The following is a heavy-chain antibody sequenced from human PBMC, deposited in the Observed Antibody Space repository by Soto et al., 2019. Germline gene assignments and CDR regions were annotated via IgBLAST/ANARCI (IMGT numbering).Heavy chain of an antibody. CDR1: GFNFGAYA. J-gene: IGHJ6*02. Sequence: EARLLESGGGLIQPGGSLRLSCEASGFNFGAYAMSWVRQAPGKGLEWVSGISGSSSGTYYTDSVKGRFTISRDNSKNTVYLQMKSLRGEDTAVYYCAKDRSENFWVYYYAMDVWGQGTAVTVSS. CDR3: AKDRSENFWVYYYAMDV. CDR2: ISGSSSGT. V-gene: IGHV3-23*01. D-gene: IGHD6-19*01.